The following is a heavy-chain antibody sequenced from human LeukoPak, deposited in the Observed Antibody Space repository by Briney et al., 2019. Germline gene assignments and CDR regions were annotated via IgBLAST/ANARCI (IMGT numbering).Heavy chain of an antibody. V-gene: IGHV3-30*03. D-gene: IGHD2-2*01. CDR3: ARLGGYCSSTSCYLDY. CDR2: ISYDGSYK. J-gene: IGHJ4*02. CDR1: AFTFRSYG. Sequence: GGSLRLSCAASAFTFRSYGMHWVRQAPGKGLEWVAVISYDGSYKYYADSVKGRFTISRDNSKNTLYLQMNSLRAEDTAVYYCARLGGYCSSTSCYLDYWGQGTLVTVSS.